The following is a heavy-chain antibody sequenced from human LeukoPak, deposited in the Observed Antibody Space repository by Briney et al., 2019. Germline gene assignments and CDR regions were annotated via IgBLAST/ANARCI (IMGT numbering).Heavy chain of an antibody. CDR1: GFSFGSSG. CDR3: ATETIGRHYDY. CDR2: IGSTGSDR. J-gene: IGHJ4*02. V-gene: IGHV3-21*01. D-gene: IGHD1-14*01. Sequence: GGSLRLSCAASGFSFGSSGINWVRQAPGRGLEWVAPIGSTGSDRYYADSVKGRFTISRDNAKNSLYLQINSLRVEDTAVYYCATETIGRHYDYWGQGTLLTVFS.